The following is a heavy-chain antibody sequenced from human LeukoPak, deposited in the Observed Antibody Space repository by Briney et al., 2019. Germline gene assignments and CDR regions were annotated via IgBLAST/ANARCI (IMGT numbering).Heavy chain of an antibody. CDR3: ARLQSGGNNGS. Sequence: SETLSLTCTVSGGSISRSSYYWGWIRQPPGKGLEWIGNIYYGGSTYYNPSLKSRVTISVDTSKNQFSLKLSSVTAADTAVYYCARLQSGGNNGSWGQGNWSLSPQ. CDR1: GGSISRSSYY. D-gene: IGHD4-23*01. V-gene: IGHV4-39*01. J-gene: IGHJ5*02. CDR2: IYYGGST.